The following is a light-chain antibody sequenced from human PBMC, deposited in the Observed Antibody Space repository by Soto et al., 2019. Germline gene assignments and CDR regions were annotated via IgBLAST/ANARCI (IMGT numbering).Light chain of an antibody. V-gene: IGKV1-39*01. J-gene: IGKJ1*01. Sequence: DIQMTQSPSSLSASVGDRVTITCRASQTISSYLNWYQQKPGIAPKLLIFAASSLQSEVPSRFSGSGSGTDFTLTISSLQPEDFATYFCQQTYRTPGTCGQGTKVEIK. CDR2: AAS. CDR3: QQTYRTPGT. CDR1: QTISSY.